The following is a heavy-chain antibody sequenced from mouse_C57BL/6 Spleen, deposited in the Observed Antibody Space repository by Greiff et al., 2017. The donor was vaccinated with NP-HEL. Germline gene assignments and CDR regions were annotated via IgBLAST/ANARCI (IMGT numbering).Heavy chain of an antibody. Sequence: QVHVKQSGPELVKPGASVKISCKASGYAFSSSWMNWVKQRPGKGLEWIGRIYPGDGDTNYNGKFKGKATLTADKSSSTAYMQLSSLTSEDSAVYFCAREGTFYYFDYWGQGTTLTVSS. CDR1: GYAFSSSW. J-gene: IGHJ2*01. D-gene: IGHD3-3*01. CDR3: AREGTFYYFDY. CDR2: IYPGDGDT. V-gene: IGHV1-82*01.